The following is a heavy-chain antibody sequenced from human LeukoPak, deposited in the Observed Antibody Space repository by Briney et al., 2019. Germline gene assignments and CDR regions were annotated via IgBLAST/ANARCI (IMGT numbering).Heavy chain of an antibody. J-gene: IGHJ4*02. D-gene: IGHD2-2*01. CDR1: GYTFNDYY. Sequence: ASVKVSCKASGYTFNDYYLHWVRQAPGQGLEWMGWISPKRGVTDYPQKFQDRVTMTRDTSISTAYMELSGLTSDDTAVYFCAREAGPVARWMLRMDFFDFWGQGTPVTVSS. CDR2: ISPKRGVT. V-gene: IGHV1-2*02. CDR3: AREAGPVARWMLRMDFFDF.